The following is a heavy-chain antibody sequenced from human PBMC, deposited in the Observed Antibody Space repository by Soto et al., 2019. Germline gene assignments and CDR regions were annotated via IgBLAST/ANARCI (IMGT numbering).Heavy chain of an antibody. Sequence: QVQLVQSGAEVKKPGASVKVSCKASGYTFTSYGISWVRQAPGQGLEWMGWISAYNGNTNYEQKLQGRVTMTTDTXTIXAYMERRSLRSDDTAVYYCAREYSNYFEDVYYFDYWGQGTLVTVSS. V-gene: IGHV1-18*01. CDR2: ISAYNGNT. J-gene: IGHJ4*02. CDR1: GYTFTSYG. D-gene: IGHD4-4*01. CDR3: AREYSNYFEDVYYFDY.